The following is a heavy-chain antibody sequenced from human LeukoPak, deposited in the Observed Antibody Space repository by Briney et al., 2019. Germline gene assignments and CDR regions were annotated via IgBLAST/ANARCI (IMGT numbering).Heavy chain of an antibody. Sequence: SETLSLTCAVSGGSISTNNWWAWVRQPPGKGLEWIGEIHHSGSTAYNPSLNGRVTISPDKSKNQFSLTLTSVTAADTAGYFCARAPLSGTYYTDAFDMWGQGTMVTVSS. V-gene: IGHV4-4*02. CDR2: IHHSGST. CDR1: GGSISTNNW. D-gene: IGHD1-26*01. CDR3: ARAPLSGTYYTDAFDM. J-gene: IGHJ3*02.